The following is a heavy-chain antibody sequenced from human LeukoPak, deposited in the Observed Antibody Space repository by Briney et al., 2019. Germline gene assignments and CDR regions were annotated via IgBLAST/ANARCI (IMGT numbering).Heavy chain of an antibody. CDR2: ISGGGST. CDR1: GFTFSSYA. V-gene: IGHV3-23*01. D-gene: IGHD3-22*01. CDR3: AKGSRGSGYYLSFDY. J-gene: IGHJ4*02. Sequence: GGSLRLSCAASGFTFSSYAMTWVRQAPGKGLEWVSGISGGGSTYYADSVKGRFTISRDNSKNTLYLQMNSLRAEDTAVYYCAKGSRGSGYYLSFDYWGQGTLVTVSS.